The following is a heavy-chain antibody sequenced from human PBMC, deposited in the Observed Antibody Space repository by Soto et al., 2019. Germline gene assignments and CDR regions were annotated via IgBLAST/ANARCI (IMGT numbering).Heavy chain of an antibody. CDR3: ARGYYDSSGYYEFDY. J-gene: IGHJ4*02. CDR1: GGSISSYY. D-gene: IGHD3-22*01. CDR2: IYYSGST. V-gene: IGHV4-59*01. Sequence: PSETLSLTCTVSGGSISSYYWSWIRQPPGKGLEWIGYIYYSGSTNYNPSLKSRVTISVDTSKNQFSLKLSSVTAADTAVYYCARGYYDSSGYYEFDYWGQGTLVTV.